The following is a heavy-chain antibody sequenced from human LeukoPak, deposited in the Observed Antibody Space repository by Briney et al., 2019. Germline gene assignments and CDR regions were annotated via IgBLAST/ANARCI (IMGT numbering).Heavy chain of an antibody. CDR2: INHSGRT. D-gene: IGHD4-17*01. Sequence: PSDTLSLTCAVYGGSFRGYYWSWIPQPPGKGREGIGEINHSGRTNYNPSLKSRVTISVDTSKNQFSLKLSSVTAADTAVYYCARGTTVTTVFDYWGQGTLVTVSS. J-gene: IGHJ4*02. CDR1: GGSFRGYY. V-gene: IGHV4-34*01. CDR3: ARGTTVTTVFDY.